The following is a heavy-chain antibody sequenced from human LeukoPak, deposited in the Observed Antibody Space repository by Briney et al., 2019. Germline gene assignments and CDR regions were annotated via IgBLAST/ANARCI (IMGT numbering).Heavy chain of an antibody. D-gene: IGHD6-13*01. Sequence: GESLRLSCAASGFTFSHYTMNWARQAPGKGLEWVSDISSSSRTISYADSVKGRFTISRDNAKNSLYLQMNSLRDEDTAVYYCARERWGAAAGTDYWGQGTLVTVSS. J-gene: IGHJ4*02. CDR3: ARERWGAAAGTDY. V-gene: IGHV3-48*02. CDR2: ISSSSRTI. CDR1: GFTFSHYT.